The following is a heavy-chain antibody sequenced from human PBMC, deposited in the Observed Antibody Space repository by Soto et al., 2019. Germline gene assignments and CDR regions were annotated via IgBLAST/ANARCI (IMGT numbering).Heavy chain of an antibody. CDR3: AKSGSSGWYGWFDP. Sequence: SGPTLALPTHTLTLTCIFSGFSLRTSGVGVGWIRQPPGKALEWLGVIYWNDDKRYSPSLKSRLTITKDTSKNQVVLTMTNMDPVDTATYYCAKSGSSGWYGWFDPWGQGTLVTVSS. J-gene: IGHJ5*02. CDR2: IYWNDDK. D-gene: IGHD6-19*01. V-gene: IGHV2-5*01. CDR1: GFSLRTSGVG.